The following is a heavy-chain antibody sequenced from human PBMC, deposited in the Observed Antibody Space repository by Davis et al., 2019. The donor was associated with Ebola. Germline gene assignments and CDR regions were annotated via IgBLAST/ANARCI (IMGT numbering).Heavy chain of an antibody. D-gene: IGHD2-8*01. V-gene: IGHV5-51*01. CDR2: IYAGDSDS. J-gene: IGHJ4*02. CDR3: ARQESLYGWSDY. Sequence: KVSCKVSGFSLTNYWIAWVRQMPGRGPEWMGIIYAGDSDSRYSPSFEGQVIISVDRSINTAYLQWRSLRASDTAIYYCARQESLYGWSDYWGQGTLVTVSS. CDR1: GFSLTNYW.